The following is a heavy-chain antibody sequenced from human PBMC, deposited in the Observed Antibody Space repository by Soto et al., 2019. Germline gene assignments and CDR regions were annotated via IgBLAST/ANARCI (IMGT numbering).Heavy chain of an antibody. CDR1: GGSISSGDYY. CDR3: ARGGAYGSASSYGMDV. J-gene: IGHJ6*02. D-gene: IGHD3-10*01. Sequence: SETLSLTCTVSGGSISSGDYYWSWIRQPPGKGLEWIGYIYYSGSTYYNPSLKSRVTISVDTSKNQFSLKLSSVTAADTAVYYCARGGAYGSASSYGMDVWGQGTTVTVSS. CDR2: IYYSGST. V-gene: IGHV4-30-4*01.